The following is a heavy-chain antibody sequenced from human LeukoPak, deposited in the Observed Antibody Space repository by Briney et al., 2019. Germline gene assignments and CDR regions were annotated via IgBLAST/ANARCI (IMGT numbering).Heavy chain of an antibody. V-gene: IGHV4-39*01. CDR2: IYYSGST. J-gene: IGHJ4*02. Sequence: SETLSLTCAVSGASISGSGYYLGWIRQPPGKGLEWIGSIYYSGSTYYNPSLKSRVTISVDTSKNQFSLKLSSVTAADTAVYYCARLNSLGYSSGWYPDYWGQGTLVTVSS. CDR1: GASISGSGYY. CDR3: ARLNSLGYSSGWYPDY. D-gene: IGHD6-19*01.